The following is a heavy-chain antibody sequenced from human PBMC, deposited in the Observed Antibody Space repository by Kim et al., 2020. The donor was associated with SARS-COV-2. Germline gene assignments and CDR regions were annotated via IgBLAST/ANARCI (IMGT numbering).Heavy chain of an antibody. Sequence: ESEKGRCTISRDNARNSLYLQMNNLRAEDTAVYYCARDTFDGQSGGHFPYWGQGTLVTVSS. D-gene: IGHD3-16*01. V-gene: IGHV3-7*03. CDR3: ARDTFDGQSGGHFPY. J-gene: IGHJ4*02.